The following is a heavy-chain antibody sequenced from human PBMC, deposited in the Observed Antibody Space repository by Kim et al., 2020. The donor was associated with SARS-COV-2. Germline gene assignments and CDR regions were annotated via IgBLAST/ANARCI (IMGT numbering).Heavy chain of an antibody. J-gene: IGHJ4*02. CDR1: GDSVSSNSAA. D-gene: IGHD6-13*01. Sequence: SQTLSLTCAISGDSVSSNSAAWNWIRQSPSRGLEWLGRTYYRSKWYNDYAVSVKSRITINPDTSKNQFSLQLNSVTPEDTAVYYCARDSPGIAAAGPLGYFDYWGQGTLVTVSS. CDR2: TYYRSKWYN. CDR3: ARDSPGIAAAGPLGYFDY. V-gene: IGHV6-1*01.